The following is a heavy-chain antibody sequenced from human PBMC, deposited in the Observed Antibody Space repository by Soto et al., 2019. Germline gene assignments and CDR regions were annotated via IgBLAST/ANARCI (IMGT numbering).Heavy chain of an antibody. V-gene: IGHV4-59*12. D-gene: IGHD1-26*01. CDR3: AVHRATPGAALSNWFGP. CDR1: GGSISPYY. J-gene: IGHJ5*02. CDR2: IYYGGST. Sequence: SETLSLTCTVSGGSISPYYWSWIRQPPGKGLEWVGYIYYGGSTSYNPSLKSRVTISLETSKSQISLRLSSVTAADTAVYYCAVHRATPGAALSNWFGPWGQGSLVTVSS.